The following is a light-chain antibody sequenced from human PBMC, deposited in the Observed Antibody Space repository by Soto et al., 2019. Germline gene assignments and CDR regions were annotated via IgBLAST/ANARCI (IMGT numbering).Light chain of an antibody. J-gene: IGLJ1*01. Sequence: QSALTQPRSVSGSPGQSVTISCSGTSSDVGGYEYVAWFQQFPGKTPKLMIYSVSNRPSGVSYRFSGSKSGNTASLTISGLQAEDEADCYCISYTVNRSYVFGTGTKLTVL. CDR2: SVS. CDR3: ISYTVNRSYV. CDR1: SSDVGGYEY. V-gene: IGLV2-11*01.